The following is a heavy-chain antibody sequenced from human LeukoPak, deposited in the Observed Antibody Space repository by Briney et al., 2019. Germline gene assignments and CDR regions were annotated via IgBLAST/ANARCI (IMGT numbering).Heavy chain of an antibody. D-gene: IGHD1-26*01. Sequence: GESLKISCKGSGYNFTTYWISWVRQMPGKGLEWMGRVDPTDSYTNYSPSFQGHVTISADKSISTAYLQWSSLKASDTAMYYCARREYSGSYYVYWGQGTLVTVSS. CDR1: GYNFTTYW. J-gene: IGHJ4*02. CDR2: VDPTDSYT. V-gene: IGHV5-10-1*01. CDR3: ARREYSGSYYVY.